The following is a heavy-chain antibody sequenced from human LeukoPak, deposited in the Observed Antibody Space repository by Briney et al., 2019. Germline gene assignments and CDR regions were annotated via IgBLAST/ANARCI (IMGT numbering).Heavy chain of an antibody. J-gene: IGHJ3*02. CDR1: GSTVSSNY. V-gene: IGHV3-53*01. CDR2: IYSGGST. D-gene: IGHD3-10*01. CDR3: ARASVGYYGSGSGDAFDI. Sequence: GGSLRLSCAASGSTVSSNYMSWVRQAPGKGLEWVSVIYSGGSTYYADSVKGRFTISRDNSKNTLYLQMNSLRAEDTAVYYCARASVGYYGSGSGDAFDIWGQGTMVTVSS.